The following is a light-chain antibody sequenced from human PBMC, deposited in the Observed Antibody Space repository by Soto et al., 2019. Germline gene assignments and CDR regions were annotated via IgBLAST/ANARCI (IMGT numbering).Light chain of an antibody. J-gene: IGLJ3*02. V-gene: IGLV2-11*01. CDR2: DVS. Sequence: QSALTQPRSVSGSPGQSGTIACTGSSSDVGGYDFVSWYQQHPGKAPKLMISDVSERPSGVSDRFSGSKSANTASLTISGLQAEDEAYYYCCSYAGTYTVVVGGGTKPTV. CDR3: CSYAGTYTVV. CDR1: SSDVGGYDF.